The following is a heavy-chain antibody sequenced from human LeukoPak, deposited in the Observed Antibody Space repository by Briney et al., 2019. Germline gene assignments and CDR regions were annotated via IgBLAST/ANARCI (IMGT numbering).Heavy chain of an antibody. CDR1: GYTFTGYY. CDR3: AREPTRVVPAAIRRPNWFDP. V-gene: IGHV1-2*06. Sequence: GASVKVSCKASGYTFTGYYMHWVRQAPGQGPEWMGRINPNSGGTNYAQKFQGRVTMTRDTSISTAYMELSRLRSDDTAVYYCAREPTRVVPAAIRRPNWFDPWGQGTLVTVSS. D-gene: IGHD2-2*02. J-gene: IGHJ5*02. CDR2: INPNSGGT.